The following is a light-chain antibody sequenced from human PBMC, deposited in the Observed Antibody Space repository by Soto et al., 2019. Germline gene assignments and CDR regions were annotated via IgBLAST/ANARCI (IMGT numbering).Light chain of an antibody. CDR1: QSISSNY. CDR2: GAS. J-gene: IGKJ3*01. V-gene: IGKV3-20*01. CDR3: HHYNRSPIFT. Sequence: EIVLTQSPGTLSLSPGERATLSCRASQSISSNYLAWYQQRPGQTPRLLIYGASSRGAGTPDRFSGSGSGTDFTLTISRLEPEDFAVYYCHHYNRSPIFTFGPGTAVDLK.